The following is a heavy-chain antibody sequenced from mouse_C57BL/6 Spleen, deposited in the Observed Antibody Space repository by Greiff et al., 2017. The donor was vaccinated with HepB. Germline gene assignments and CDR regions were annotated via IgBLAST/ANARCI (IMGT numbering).Heavy chain of an antibody. CDR1: GYTFTSYW. CDR3: ARGGGYYEYDGALYYYAMDY. V-gene: IGHV1-53*01. Sequence: QVQLQQSGTELVKPGASVKLSCKASGYTFTSYWMHWVKQRPGQGLEWIGNINPSNGGTNYNEKFKSKATLTVAKSSSTAYMQRSILTSEDSAVYYCARGGGYYEYDGALYYYAMDYWGQGTSVTVSS. J-gene: IGHJ4*01. CDR2: INPSNGGT. D-gene: IGHD2-4*01.